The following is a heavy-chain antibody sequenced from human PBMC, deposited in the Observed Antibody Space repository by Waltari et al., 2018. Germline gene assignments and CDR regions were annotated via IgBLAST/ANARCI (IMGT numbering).Heavy chain of an antibody. CDR2: FDPEDGET. D-gene: IGHD3-3*01. V-gene: IGHV1-24*01. CDR3: ATGHWLFGVTTGSYFDY. CDR1: GYTLTELS. Sequence: QVQLVQSGAEVKKPGASVKVSCKVSGYTLTELSMHSVRPAPGKGLEWMGGFDPEDGETIYAQKFQGRVTMTEDASTDTAYMELSSLRSEDTAVYYCATGHWLFGVTTGSYFDYWGQGTLVTVSS. J-gene: IGHJ4*02.